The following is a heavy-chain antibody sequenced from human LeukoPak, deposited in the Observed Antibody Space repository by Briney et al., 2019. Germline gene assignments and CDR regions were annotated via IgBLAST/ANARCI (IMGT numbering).Heavy chain of an antibody. D-gene: IGHD5-18*01. J-gene: IGHJ4*02. CDR2: IKQDGSEK. CDR3: AREAYGKRGYSYPNYYFDY. V-gene: IGHV3-7*01. Sequence: GGSLRLSCAASGFTFSSYWMSWVRQAPGRGLGWVASIKQDGSEKYYVASVKGRFTISRDNAKNSLYLQMNSLRAEDTAVYYCAREAYGKRGYSYPNYYFDYWGQGTLVTVSS. CDR1: GFTFSSYW.